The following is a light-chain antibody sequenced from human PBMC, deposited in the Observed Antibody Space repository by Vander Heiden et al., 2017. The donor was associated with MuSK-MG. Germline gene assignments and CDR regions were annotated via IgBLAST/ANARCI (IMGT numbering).Light chain of an antibody. CDR2: GAS. CDR1: QSVSSN. J-gene: IGKJ4*01. V-gene: IGKV3-15*01. Sequence: EIVMTQSPATLSVSPGERATLSCRASQSVSSNLAWYQQKPGQAPRLIIYGASTRANGIPDRFSGSGSGKEFTLTSSSLQYEDFAVYYWQQDNTLHTFGGGTKVEIK. CDR3: QQDNTLHT.